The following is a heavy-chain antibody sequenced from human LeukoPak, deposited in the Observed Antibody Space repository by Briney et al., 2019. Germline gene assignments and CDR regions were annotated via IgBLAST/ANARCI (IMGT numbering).Heavy chain of an antibody. Sequence: GGXLRLSCAASGFTFSSYWMHWVRQAPGKGLVWVSRINSDGITTPSPPSLHGRFTISRDNPKNTLYLQMNSLRAEDTAVYYCARSPSYYYDSSGYWGAFDPWGQGTLVTVSS. CDR1: GFTFSSYW. V-gene: IGHV3-74*01. D-gene: IGHD3-22*01. CDR2: INSDGITT. J-gene: IGHJ5*02. CDR3: ARSPSYYYDSSGYWGAFDP.